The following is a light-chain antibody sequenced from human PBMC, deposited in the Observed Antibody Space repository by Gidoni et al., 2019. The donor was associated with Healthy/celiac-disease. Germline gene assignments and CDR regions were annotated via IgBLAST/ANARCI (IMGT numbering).Light chain of an antibody. CDR3: QAWDSSTAV. V-gene: IGLV3-1*01. Sequence: SYELTQPPSVSVSPGQTASITCSGDKLGDKFAYWYQQKPGQSPVLVIYPPSKRPSGIPERFPGSNSGNTATLTISGTQAMDEADYYCQAWDSSTAVFGGGTKLTVL. CDR2: PPS. CDR1: KLGDKF. J-gene: IGLJ2*01.